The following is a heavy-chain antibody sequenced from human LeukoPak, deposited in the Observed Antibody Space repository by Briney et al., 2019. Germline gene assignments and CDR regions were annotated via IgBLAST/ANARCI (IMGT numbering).Heavy chain of an antibody. CDR3: AKDLYLRDSWSGYFDY. J-gene: IGHJ4*02. Sequence: GGSLRLSCAASGFIFSNYGMNWVRQAPGKGLEWVAAISASGSATSYADSVRGRFTISRDNSKSTTYLQMNSLRAEDTAVFYCAKDLYLRDSWSGYFDYWGQGIPVTVSS. D-gene: IGHD3-3*01. CDR2: ISASGSAT. CDR1: GFIFSNYG. V-gene: IGHV3-23*01.